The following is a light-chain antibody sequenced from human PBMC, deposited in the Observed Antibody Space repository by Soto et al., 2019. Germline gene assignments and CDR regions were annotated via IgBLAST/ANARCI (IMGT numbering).Light chain of an antibody. Sequence: EVVVTQSPGTLSLSPGESATLSCRASQSVTNNYFAWYQQKPGQAPRLLIVGSSDRATGLPDRFSGSGSGTDFTLTISRLEPEDFAVYYCHQYGSSPPYTFGQGTKLEIK. CDR2: GSS. J-gene: IGKJ2*01. CDR1: QSVTNNY. V-gene: IGKV3-20*01. CDR3: HQYGSSPPYT.